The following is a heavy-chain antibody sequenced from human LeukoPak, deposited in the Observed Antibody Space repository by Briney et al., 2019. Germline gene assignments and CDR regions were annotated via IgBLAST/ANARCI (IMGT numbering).Heavy chain of an antibody. D-gene: IGHD3-22*01. CDR3: ALGDYYDSSGSPFDY. J-gene: IGHJ4*02. V-gene: IGHV1-46*01. Sequence: ASVEVSCKASGYTLTSYYMHWVRQAPGQGLEWMGIINPSGGSTSCAQKFQGRVTMTRDTSTSTVYMELSSLRSEDTAVYYCALGDYYDSSGSPFDYWGQGTLVTVSS. CDR2: INPSGGST. CDR1: GYTLTSYY.